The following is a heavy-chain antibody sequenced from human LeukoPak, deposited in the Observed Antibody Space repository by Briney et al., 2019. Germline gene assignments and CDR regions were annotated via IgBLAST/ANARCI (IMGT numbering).Heavy chain of an antibody. CDR2: ISSSSSTI. D-gene: IGHD3-22*01. CDR3: ARDLEGYYDSSGL. V-gene: IGHV3-48*04. Sequence: PGGSLRLSCAASGFTFSSYSMNWVRQAPGKGLEWVSYISSSSSTIYYADSVKGRFTISRDNAKNSLYLQMNSLRAEDTAVYYCARDLEGYYDSSGLRGQGTLVTVSS. CDR1: GFTFSSYS. J-gene: IGHJ1*01.